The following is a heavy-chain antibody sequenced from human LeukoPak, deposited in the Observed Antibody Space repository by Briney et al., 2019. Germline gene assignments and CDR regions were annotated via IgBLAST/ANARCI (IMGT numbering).Heavy chain of an antibody. J-gene: IGHJ6*03. CDR1: GFTFNNYW. Sequence: PGGSLRLSCAASGFTFNNYWMSWVRQAPGKGLEWVANIHQHGSEKYYVDSVKGRFTISRDNAENSVYLQMNSLRAEDTAAYYCTRDNGYCSGGTCLHYYMDVWGKGTTVTISS. V-gene: IGHV3-7*01. CDR2: IHQHGSEK. D-gene: IGHD2-15*01. CDR3: TRDNGYCSGGTCLHYYMDV.